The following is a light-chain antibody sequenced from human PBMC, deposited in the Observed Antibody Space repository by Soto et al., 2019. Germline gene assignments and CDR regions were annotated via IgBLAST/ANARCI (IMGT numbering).Light chain of an antibody. CDR3: QQYGSSSLT. CDR1: QSVSSSY. J-gene: IGKJ1*01. Sequence: EIVLTQSPGTLSLSPGERATLSCRASQSVSSSYLAWYQQKPGQAPRLLIYGTSSRATAIPDRFSGSGSGTDFTRTIRRLEPEDFAVYYCQQYGSSSLTFGQGTKVEIK. V-gene: IGKV3-20*01. CDR2: GTS.